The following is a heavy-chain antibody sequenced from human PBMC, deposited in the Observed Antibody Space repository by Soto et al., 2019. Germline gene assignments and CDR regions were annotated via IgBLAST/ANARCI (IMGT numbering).Heavy chain of an antibody. CDR2: IYYSGST. D-gene: IGHD6-13*01. V-gene: IGHV4-31*03. Sequence: PWETLSLTCTVSGGSISSGGYYWSWIRQHPGKGLEWIGYIYYSGSTYYNPSLKSRVTISVDTSKNQFSLKLSSVTAADTAVYYCARVNGIAADKSSYYYYGMDVWGQGTTVTVSS. J-gene: IGHJ6*02. CDR1: GGSISSGGYY. CDR3: ARVNGIAADKSSYYYYGMDV.